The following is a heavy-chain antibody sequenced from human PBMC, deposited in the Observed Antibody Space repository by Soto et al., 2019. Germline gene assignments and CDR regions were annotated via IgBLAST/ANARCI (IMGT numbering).Heavy chain of an antibody. V-gene: IGHV3-64*01. CDR3: ARDRCTNGVCYAPSDY. CDR1: GFTFSTYA. CDR2: ISSNGRST. J-gene: IGHJ4*02. D-gene: IGHD2-8*01. Sequence: GGSLRLSCATSGFTFSTYAMHWVRQAPGKGLEYVSAISSNGRSTYYANSVKGRFTIPRDNSKNTLYLQMDSLRAEDMAVYYCARDRCTNGVCYAPSDYWGQGTLVTV.